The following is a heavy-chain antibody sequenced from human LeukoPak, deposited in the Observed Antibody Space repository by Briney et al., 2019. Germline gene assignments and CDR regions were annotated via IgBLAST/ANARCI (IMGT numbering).Heavy chain of an antibody. CDR2: IKQDGSEK. V-gene: IGHV3-7*01. CDR3: HGHSSSSDRPYYFDY. CDR1: GFTFSSYW. J-gene: IGHJ4*02. Sequence: GGSLRLSCAASGFTFSSYWMSWVRQAPGKGLEWVANIKQDGSEKYYVDSVKGRFTISRDNAKNSLYLQMNSLRAEDTAVYYCHGHSSSSDRPYYFDYWGQGTLVTVSS. D-gene: IGHD6-6*01.